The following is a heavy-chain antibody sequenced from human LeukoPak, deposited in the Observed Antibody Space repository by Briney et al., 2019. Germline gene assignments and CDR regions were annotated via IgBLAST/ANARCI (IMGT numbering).Heavy chain of an antibody. D-gene: IGHD3-16*02. J-gene: IGHJ4*02. Sequence: SVKVSCKVSGGIFGSYAINWVRQAPGQGLEWLGRIIPIFDTPNYAQTFQGRVTISADKSTRTVYMELTSLRSEDTALYYCAKGYRLREAGSYRFWGQGTLVTVSS. CDR2: IIPIFDTP. V-gene: IGHV1-69*06. CDR3: AKGYRLREAGSYRF. CDR1: GGIFGSYA.